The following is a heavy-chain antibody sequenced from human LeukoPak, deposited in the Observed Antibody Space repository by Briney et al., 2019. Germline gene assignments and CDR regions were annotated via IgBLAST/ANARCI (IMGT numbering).Heavy chain of an antibody. V-gene: IGHV3-30*02. CDR3: AKDRITIFGVVIADAFDI. CDR1: GFTFSSYG. J-gene: IGHJ3*02. D-gene: IGHD3-3*01. CDR2: IRYDGSNK. Sequence: GGSLRLSCAASGFTFSSYGMHWVRQAPGKGLEWVAFIRYDGSNKYYADSVKGRFTISRDNSKNTLYLQMNSLRAEDTAVYYCAKDRITIFGVVIADAFDIWGQGTTVTVSS.